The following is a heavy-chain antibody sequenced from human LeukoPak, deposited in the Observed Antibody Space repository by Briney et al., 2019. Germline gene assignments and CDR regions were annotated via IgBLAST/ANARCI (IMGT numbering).Heavy chain of an antibody. CDR3: ARAGYSYGTGYYFDY. Sequence: PSETLSLTCTVSGGSISSYYWSWIRQPPGKGLEWIGYIYTSGSTNYNPSLKSRVTISLDTSKNQFSLKLSSVTAADAAVYYCARAGYSYGTGYYFDYWGQGALATVSS. J-gene: IGHJ4*02. D-gene: IGHD5-18*01. CDR1: GGSISSYY. CDR2: IYTSGST. V-gene: IGHV4-4*09.